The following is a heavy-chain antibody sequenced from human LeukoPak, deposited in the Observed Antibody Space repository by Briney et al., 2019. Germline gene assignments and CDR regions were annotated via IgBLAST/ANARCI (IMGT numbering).Heavy chain of an antibody. D-gene: IGHD2-21*02. CDR1: GFTFSSYA. CDR2: ISYDGSNK. V-gene: IGHV3-30-3*01. J-gene: IGHJ6*02. Sequence: GGSLRLSCAASGFTFSSYAMHWVRQAPGKGLEWVAVISYDGSNKYYADSVKGRFTISRDNSKNTLYLQMNSLRAEDTAVYYCARDRGGDRVERNNYYYYGMDVWGQGTTVTVSS. CDR3: ARDRGGDRVERNNYYYYGMDV.